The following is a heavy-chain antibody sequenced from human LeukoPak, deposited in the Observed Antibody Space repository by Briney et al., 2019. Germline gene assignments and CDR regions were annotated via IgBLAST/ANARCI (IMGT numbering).Heavy chain of an antibody. CDR3: ARAEYAVAYYYYYGMDV. V-gene: IGHV1-69*04. CDR1: GGTFSSYA. Sequence: AASVKVSCKASGGTFSSYAISWVRQAPGQGLEWMGRIIPILGIANYAQKFQGRVTITADKSTSTAYMELSSLRSEDTAVYYCARAEYAVAYYYYYGMDVWGQGTTVTVSS. CDR2: IIPILGIA. J-gene: IGHJ6*02. D-gene: IGHD2-15*01.